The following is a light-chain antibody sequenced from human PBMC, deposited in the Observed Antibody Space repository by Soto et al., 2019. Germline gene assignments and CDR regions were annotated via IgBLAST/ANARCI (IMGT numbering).Light chain of an antibody. CDR3: QQRSNWPLT. J-gene: IGKJ4*01. CDR2: DAS. Sequence: EIVLTQSPATLSLSPGERATLSCRASQSISTYLAWYQQKPGQAPRLLIYDASNRATGIPARFSGSGSGTDFTLTISSLESEDFADYYCQQRSNWPLTFGGGTKVEIK. CDR1: QSISTY. V-gene: IGKV3-11*01.